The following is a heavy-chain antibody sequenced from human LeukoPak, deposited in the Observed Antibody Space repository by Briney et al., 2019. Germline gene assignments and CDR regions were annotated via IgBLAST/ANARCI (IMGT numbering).Heavy chain of an antibody. D-gene: IGHD3-22*01. Sequence: SQTLSLTCAVSGGSISSGGYSWSWIRQPPGKGLEWIGYIYHSGSTYYNPSLKSRVTISVDRSKNQFSLKLSSVTAADTAVYYCARRKTYYYDSSGYYPFDYWGQGTLVTVSS. CDR2: IYHSGST. V-gene: IGHV4-30-2*01. CDR1: GGSISSGGYS. J-gene: IGHJ4*02. CDR3: ARRKTYYYDSSGYYPFDY.